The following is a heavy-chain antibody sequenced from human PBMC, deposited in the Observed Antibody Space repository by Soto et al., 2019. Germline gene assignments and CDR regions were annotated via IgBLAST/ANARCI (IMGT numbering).Heavy chain of an antibody. V-gene: IGHV4-39*01. CDR1: GGSISGGDNR. J-gene: IGHJ3*01. Sequence: SETLSLTCNVSGGSISGGDNRWGWIRQSPREGLEWIGHISYSGSTSYNPSLKSRVTISVDTSKNQFSLNLSSVTAADTAMYYCTRRPILGSGAHAFDVWGQGTMVTVSS. CDR3: TRRPILGSGAHAFDV. D-gene: IGHD3-10*01. CDR2: ISYSGST.